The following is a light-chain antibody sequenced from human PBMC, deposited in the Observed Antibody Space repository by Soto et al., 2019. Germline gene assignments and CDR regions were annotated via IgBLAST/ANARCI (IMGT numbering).Light chain of an antibody. Sequence: DIQMTQSPSTLSASVGDRVTLTCRASQSISSWLAWYQQKPGKAPKLLIYDASNLESGVPSRFSGSGSETEFTLTISSLQPDDFATYYCQQYNSYWRTFGQGTKVDIK. J-gene: IGKJ1*01. V-gene: IGKV1-5*01. CDR1: QSISSW. CDR3: QQYNSYWRT. CDR2: DAS.